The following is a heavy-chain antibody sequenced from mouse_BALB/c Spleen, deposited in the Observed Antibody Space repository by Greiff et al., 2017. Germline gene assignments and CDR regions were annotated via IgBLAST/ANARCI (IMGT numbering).Heavy chain of an antibody. J-gene: IGHJ4*01. CDR1: GYTFTSYW. D-gene: IGHD2-12*01. Sequence: VQLKESGTVLARPGASVKMSCKASGYTFTSYWMHWVKQRPGQGLEWIGAIYTGNSDTSYNQKFKCKAKLTAVTSTSTAYMELSSLTNEDSAVYYCTNDGYAMDYWGQGTSVTVSS. CDR3: TNDGYAMDY. CDR2: IYTGNSDT. V-gene: IGHV1-5*01.